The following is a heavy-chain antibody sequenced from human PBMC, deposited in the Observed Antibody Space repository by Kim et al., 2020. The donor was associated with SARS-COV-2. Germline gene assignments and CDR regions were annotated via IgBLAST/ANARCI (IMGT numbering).Heavy chain of an antibody. J-gene: IGHJ4*02. V-gene: IGHV3-43*01. Sequence: SVKGRFTISRDNSKNSLYLQMNSLRTEDTALYYCAKAATVMYNWNDGMDYWGQGTLVTVSS. D-gene: IGHD1-20*01. CDR3: AKAATVMYNWNDGMDY.